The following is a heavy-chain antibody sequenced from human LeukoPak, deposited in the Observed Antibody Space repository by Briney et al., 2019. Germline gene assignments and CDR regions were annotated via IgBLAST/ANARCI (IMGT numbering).Heavy chain of an antibody. CDR3: AKGLVAATYYYYGMDV. J-gene: IGHJ6*02. CDR1: GFTFSSSA. Sequence: GGSLRLSCAASGFTFSSSAMHWVRQAPDKGLEWVAVISYDGSNKYYADSVKGRFTISRDNSKNTLYPQMNSLRAEDTAVYYCAKGLVAATYYYYGMDVWGQGTTVTVSS. V-gene: IGHV3-30-3*01. CDR2: ISYDGSNK. D-gene: IGHD2-15*01.